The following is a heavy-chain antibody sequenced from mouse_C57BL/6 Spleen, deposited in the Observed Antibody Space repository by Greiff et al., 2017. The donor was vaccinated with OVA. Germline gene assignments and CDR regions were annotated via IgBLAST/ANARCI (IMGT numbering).Heavy chain of an antibody. D-gene: IGHD2-4*01. CDR2: IHPNSGST. V-gene: IGHV1-64*01. CDR3: ARDDYDDYFDY. Sequence: QVQLQQPGAELVKPGASVKLSCKASGYTFTSYWMHWVKQRPGQGLEWIGMIHPNSGSTNYNEKFKSKATLTVDKSSSTAYMQLSILTSEDSAVYYCARDDYDDYFDYWGQGTTLTVSS. CDR1: GYTFTSYW. J-gene: IGHJ2*01.